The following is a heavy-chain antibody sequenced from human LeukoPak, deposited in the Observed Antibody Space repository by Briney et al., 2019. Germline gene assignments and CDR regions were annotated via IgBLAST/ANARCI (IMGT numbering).Heavy chain of an antibody. V-gene: IGHV3-9*03. CDR3: AKDYRSSSWYYFDY. CDR2: ISWNSGSI. CDR1: GFTFDDYA. J-gene: IGHJ4*02. D-gene: IGHD6-13*01. Sequence: GGSLRLSCAASGFTFDDYAMHWVRQAPGKGLGWVSGISWNSGSIGYADSVKGRFTISRDNAKNSLYLQMNSLRAEDMALYYCAKDYRSSSWYYFDYWGQGTLVTVSS.